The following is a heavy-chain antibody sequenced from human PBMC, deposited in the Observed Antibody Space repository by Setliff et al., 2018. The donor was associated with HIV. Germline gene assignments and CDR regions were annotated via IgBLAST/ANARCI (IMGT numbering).Heavy chain of an antibody. D-gene: IGHD6-13*01. CDR3: ARVSCSSWYSIPRYYYYYMDV. Sequence: PSETLSLTCAVYGGSFSGYCWSWIRQPPGKGLEWIGEIQHSGRINYNPSLRSRVTTSVDTSKNQFSLRLRSVTAADTAVYYCARVSCSSWYSIPRYYYYYMDVWGEGTTVTVSS. CDR2: IQHSGRI. V-gene: IGHV4-34*01. J-gene: IGHJ6*03. CDR1: GGSFSGYC.